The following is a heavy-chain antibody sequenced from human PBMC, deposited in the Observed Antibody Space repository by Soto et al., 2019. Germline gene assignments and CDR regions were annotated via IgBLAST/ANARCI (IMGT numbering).Heavy chain of an antibody. CDR2: VSASGSGT. D-gene: IGHD2-15*01. Sequence: PGGSLRLSCAASGFSFTNYAMNWVRQAPGKGLECVAVVSASGSGTSYVDSVKGRFSISRDNSKNTVYLQMDSLRAEDTAIYYCVDANSCSAGSCYAGFNYWGQGTLVTVSS. J-gene: IGHJ4*02. V-gene: IGHV3-23*01. CDR3: VDANSCSAGSCYAGFNY. CDR1: GFSFTNYA.